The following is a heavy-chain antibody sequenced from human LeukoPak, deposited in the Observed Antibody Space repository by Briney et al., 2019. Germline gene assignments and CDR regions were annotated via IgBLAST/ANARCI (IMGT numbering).Heavy chain of an antibody. J-gene: IGHJ4*02. D-gene: IGHD4-17*01. CDR1: GGSISSGDYY. V-gene: IGHV4-30-4*08. CDR2: IYYSGST. CDR3: ARDKGYGDYAVAPDY. Sequence: KPSETLSLTCTVSGGSISSGDYYWSWIRQPPGKGLEWIVYIYYSGSTYYNPSLKSRVTISVDTSKNQFSLKLSSVTAADTAVYYCARDKGYGDYAVAPDYWGQGTLVTVSS.